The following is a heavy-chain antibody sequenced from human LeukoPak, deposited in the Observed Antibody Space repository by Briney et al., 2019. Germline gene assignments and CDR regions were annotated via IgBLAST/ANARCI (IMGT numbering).Heavy chain of an antibody. D-gene: IGHD3-10*01. CDR1: GGSISSSSYY. CDR3: ARVRGSGTYVDY. J-gene: IGHJ4*02. V-gene: IGHV4-39*07. Sequence: PSETLSLTCTVSGGSISSSSYYWGWIRQPPGKGLEWIGSIYYSGSTYYNPSLKSRVTISVDTSKNQFSLKLSSVTAADTAVYYCARVRGSGTYVDYWGQGTLVTVSS. CDR2: IYYSGST.